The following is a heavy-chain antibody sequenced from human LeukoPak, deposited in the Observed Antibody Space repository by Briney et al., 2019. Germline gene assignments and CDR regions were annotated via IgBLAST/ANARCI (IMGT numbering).Heavy chain of an antibody. V-gene: IGHV1-69*06. J-gene: IGHJ4*02. CDR3: ASIQESLGR. D-gene: IGHD5-18*01. Sequence: GASVKVSCKAPGGTFSSYAISWVRQAPGQGLEWMGGIIPIFGTANYAQKFQGRVTITADKSTSTAYMELSSLRSEDTAVYYCASIQESLGRWGQGTLVTVSS. CDR2: IIPIFGTA. CDR1: GGTFSSYA.